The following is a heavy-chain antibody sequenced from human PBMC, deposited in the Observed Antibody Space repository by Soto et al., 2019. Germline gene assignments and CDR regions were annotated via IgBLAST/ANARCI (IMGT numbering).Heavy chain of an antibody. D-gene: IGHD3-9*01. CDR2: INPNSGGT. CDR3: ARDGDILTGNYYYYGMDV. CDR1: GYTFTGYY. Sequence: ASVKASCKASGYTFTGYYMHWVRQAPGQGLEWMGWINPNSGGTNYAQKFQGWVTMTRDTSISTAYMELSRLRSDDTAVYYCARDGDILTGNYYYYGMDVWGQGTTVTVSS. V-gene: IGHV1-2*04. J-gene: IGHJ6*02.